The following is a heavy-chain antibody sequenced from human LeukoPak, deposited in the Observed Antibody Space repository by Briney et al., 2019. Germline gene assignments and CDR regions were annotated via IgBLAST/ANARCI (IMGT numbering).Heavy chain of an antibody. Sequence: PGGSLRLSCTDSGFRLSDYAMNWVRQAPGKGLEWVSSVSVSSRTGYRDYADSVKGRFTISRDNSENILYLQMNSLRVEDTATYYCARGGSQTVQASYNWFDVWGQGTLVTVSS. V-gene: IGHV3-23*01. CDR2: VSVSSRTGYR. CDR3: ARGGSQTVQASYNWFDV. J-gene: IGHJ5*02. CDR1: GFRLSDYA. D-gene: IGHD2-2*01.